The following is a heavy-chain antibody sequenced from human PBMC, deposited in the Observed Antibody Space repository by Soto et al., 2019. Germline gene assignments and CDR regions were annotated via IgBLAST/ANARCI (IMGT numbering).Heavy chain of an antibody. CDR3: AKDFFPRDIYYYYGMDV. CDR1: GFTFSSYG. D-gene: IGHD3-3*01. V-gene: IGHV3-30*18. CDR2: ISYDGSNK. J-gene: IGHJ6*02. Sequence: QPGGSLRLSCAASGFTFSSYGMHWVRQAPGKGLEWVAVISYDGSNKYYADSVKGRFTISRDNSKNTLYLQMNSLRAEDTAVYYCAKDFFPRDIYYYYGMDVWGQGTTVTVSS.